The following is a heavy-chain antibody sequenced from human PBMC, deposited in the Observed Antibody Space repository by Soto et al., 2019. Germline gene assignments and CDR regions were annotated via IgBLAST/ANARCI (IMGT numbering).Heavy chain of an antibody. D-gene: IGHD3-22*01. Sequence: SVKVSCKASGGTFSSYAISWVRQAPGQGLEWMGGIIPIFGTANYAQKFQGRVTITADESTSTAYMELSSLRSEDTAVYYCARYYYESSGSHAFDTWGQGTMVTVSS. CDR1: GGTFSSYA. V-gene: IGHV1-69*13. CDR3: ARYYYESSGSHAFDT. J-gene: IGHJ3*02. CDR2: IIPIFGTA.